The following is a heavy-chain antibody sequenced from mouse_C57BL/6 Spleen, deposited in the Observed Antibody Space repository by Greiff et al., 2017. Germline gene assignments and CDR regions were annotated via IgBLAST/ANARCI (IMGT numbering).Heavy chain of an antibody. CDR3: TMSYYGSSTGFAY. CDR2: IDPETGGT. D-gene: IGHD1-1*01. V-gene: IGHV1-15*01. Sequence: QVQLKQSGAELVRPGASVTLSCKASGYTFTDYEMHWVKQTPVHGLEWIGAIDPETGGTAYNKKFKGKAILTADKSSSPAYMELLSLTSEDSAVXYCTMSYYGSSTGFAYWGQGTLVTVSA. CDR1: GYTFTDYE. J-gene: IGHJ3*01.